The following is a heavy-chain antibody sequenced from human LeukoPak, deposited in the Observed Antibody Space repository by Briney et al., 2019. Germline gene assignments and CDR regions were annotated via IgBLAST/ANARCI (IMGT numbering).Heavy chain of an antibody. CDR1: GGSISSGDYY. CDR2: IYYSGST. J-gene: IGHJ5*02. Sequence: SETLSLTCTVSGGSISSGDYYWSWIRQPPGKGLEWIGYIYYSGSTYYNPSLKSRVAISVDTSKNQFSLKLSSVTAADTAVYYCARDWGRNNWFDPWGQGTLVTVSS. V-gene: IGHV4-30-4*01. D-gene: IGHD3-16*01. CDR3: ARDWGRNNWFDP.